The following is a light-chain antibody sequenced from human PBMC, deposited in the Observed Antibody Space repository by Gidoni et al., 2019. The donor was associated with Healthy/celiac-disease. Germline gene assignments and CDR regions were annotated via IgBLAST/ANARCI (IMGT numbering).Light chain of an antibody. CDR2: GNS. J-gene: IGLJ2*01. CDR3: QSYDSSLSGYVV. V-gene: IGLV1-40*01. Sequence: QSVLTQQPSVSGAPGQGVTISCTGSSSNIGAGYDVHWYQQLPGTAPKLLIYGNSNRPSVVPDRFSGSKSGTSASLAITGLQAEDETDYYCQSYDSSLSGYVVFGGGTKLTVL. CDR1: SSNIGAGYD.